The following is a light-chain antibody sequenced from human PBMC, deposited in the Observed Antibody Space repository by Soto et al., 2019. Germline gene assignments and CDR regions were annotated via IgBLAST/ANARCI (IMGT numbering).Light chain of an antibody. V-gene: IGKV1-5*03. CDR2: RAS. CDR1: QDIGTW. J-gene: IGKJ5*01. CDR3: QQYNSYPIT. Sequence: DIQMTQSPSTLYASVGGRVTITCRASQDIGTWLAWYQQKPEKAPKVLIYRASHLESGVPSRFSASGSGTEFTLTISSLQPDDFATYYCQQYNSYPITFGQGTRLEIK.